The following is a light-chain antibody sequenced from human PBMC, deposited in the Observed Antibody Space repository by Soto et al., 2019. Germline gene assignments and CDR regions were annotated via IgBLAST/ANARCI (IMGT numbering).Light chain of an antibody. V-gene: IGKV3-11*01. J-gene: IGKJ5*01. CDR2: DAS. CDR3: QQRTNWPSIT. Sequence: EIVMTQSPATLPVSPGERATLSCRASQSVSSNLAWYQQKPGQAPRLLMYDASNRATGIPARFSGSGSGTDFTPTISSLEPEDFAVYYCQQRTNWPSITFGPGTRLEIK. CDR1: QSVSSN.